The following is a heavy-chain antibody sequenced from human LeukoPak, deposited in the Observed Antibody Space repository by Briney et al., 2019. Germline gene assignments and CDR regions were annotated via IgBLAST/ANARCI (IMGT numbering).Heavy chain of an antibody. D-gene: IGHD6-19*01. CDR1: GFTFSSYW. CDR2: IKQDGSEK. J-gene: IGHJ4*02. Sequence: PGGSLRLSCAASGFTFSSYWMSWVRQAPGKGLEWVANIKQDGSEKYYVDSVKGRFTISRDNAKNSLYLQMNSLRAEDTAVYYCARALYTSGWYPDYFDYWGQGTLVTVSS. V-gene: IGHV3-7*01. CDR3: ARALYTSGWYPDYFDY.